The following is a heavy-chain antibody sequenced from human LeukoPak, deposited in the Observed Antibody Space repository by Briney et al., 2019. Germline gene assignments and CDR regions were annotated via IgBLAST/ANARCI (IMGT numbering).Heavy chain of an antibody. J-gene: IGHJ4*02. CDR3: AKDLYGSGSYPVSSFDY. V-gene: IGHV3-74*01. CDR2: INPGGSSI. D-gene: IGHD3-10*01. Sequence: GGSLRLSCAASGFTFSSYWMHWVRQVPGKGLVWVARINPGGSSITYADSVKGRFTISRDNSKNTLYLQMNSLRAEDTAVYYCAKDLYGSGSYPVSSFDYWGQGTLVTVSS. CDR1: GFTFSSYW.